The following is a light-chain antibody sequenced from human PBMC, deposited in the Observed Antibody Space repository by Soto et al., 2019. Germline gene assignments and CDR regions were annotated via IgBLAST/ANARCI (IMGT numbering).Light chain of an antibody. J-gene: IGLJ2*01. CDR2: ELT. V-gene: IGLV2-14*01. Sequence: QSVLTQPASVSGPPGQSITISCTGTSSDSGYNYVSWYQQHPGKAPKLMIYELTIRPSGVSNRFSGSKSGNTASLTISGLQAEDEADYYCSSYKSSDVVFGGGTKLTVL. CDR3: SSYKSSDVV. CDR1: SSDSGYNY.